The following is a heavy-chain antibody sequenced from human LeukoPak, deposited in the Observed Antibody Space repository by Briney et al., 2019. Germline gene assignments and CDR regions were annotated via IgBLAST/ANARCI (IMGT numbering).Heavy chain of an antibody. Sequence: GGSLRLSCAASGFTFSSYAMSWVRQAPGKGLEWVSAISGSGGSTYYADSVKGRFTISRDNSKNTLYLQMNGLRAEDTAVYYCAKDHSRSGYYPYWGQGTLVTVSS. V-gene: IGHV3-23*01. CDR2: ISGSGGST. D-gene: IGHD3-3*01. J-gene: IGHJ4*02. CDR3: AKDHSRSGYYPY. CDR1: GFTFSSYA.